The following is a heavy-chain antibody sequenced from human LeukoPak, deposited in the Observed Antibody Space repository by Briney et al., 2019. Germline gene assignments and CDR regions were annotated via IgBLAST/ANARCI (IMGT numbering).Heavy chain of an antibody. J-gene: IGHJ4*02. CDR1: GFTISSYW. D-gene: IGHD6-19*01. CDR2: INGDGSGT. Sequence: AGGSLRLSCGATGFTISSYWMHWVRQAPGKGLVWVSRINGDGSGTTYADSVKGRFTISRDNAKNTLYLQMNSLRAEDTAVYYCARVLKQWLVGIDYFDYWGQGTLVTVSS. CDR3: ARVLKQWLVGIDYFDY. V-gene: IGHV3-74*03.